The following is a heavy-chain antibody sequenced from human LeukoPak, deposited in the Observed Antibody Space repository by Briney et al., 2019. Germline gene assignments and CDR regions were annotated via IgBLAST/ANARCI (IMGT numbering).Heavy chain of an antibody. D-gene: IGHD5-18*01. CDR3: ARHVDSYVLRGFDY. CDR2: IYYSGST. V-gene: IGHV4-39*01. J-gene: IGHJ4*02. CDR1: GGSISSSSYY. Sequence: PSETLSLPCPFSGGSISSSSYYWGWIRQPPGKGLAWIGSIYYSGSTYYNPSLKSRVTISVDTSKNQFSLKLSSVTAADTAVYYCARHVDSYVLRGFDYWGQGTLVTVSS.